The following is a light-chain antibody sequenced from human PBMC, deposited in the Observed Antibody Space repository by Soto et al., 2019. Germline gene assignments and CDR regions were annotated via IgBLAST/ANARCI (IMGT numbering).Light chain of an antibody. CDR3: QQYNSYSA. CDR2: DAS. J-gene: IGKJ1*01. CDR1: QSISSW. V-gene: IGKV1-5*01. Sequence: DIQMTQSPSTLSASVGDRVNITCRASQSISSWLAWYQQKPGKAPKLLIYDASSLESGVPSRFSGSGDGTEFTLTISSLQPDDFATYYCQQYNSYSAFGQGTKVEIK.